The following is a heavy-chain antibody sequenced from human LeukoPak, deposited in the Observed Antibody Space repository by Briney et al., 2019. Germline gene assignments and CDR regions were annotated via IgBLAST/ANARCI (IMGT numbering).Heavy chain of an antibody. CDR3: AREYGSGSYYKS. D-gene: IGHD3-10*01. CDR1: GYSISGGYY. Sequence: PSETLSLTCTVSGYSISGGYYWGWIRQPPGKGLEWIGSIYHSGSTYYNPSLKSRVTISVDTSKNQFSLKLSSVTAADTAVYYCAREYGSGSYYKSWGQGTLVTVSS. J-gene: IGHJ5*02. CDR2: IYHSGST. V-gene: IGHV4-38-2*02.